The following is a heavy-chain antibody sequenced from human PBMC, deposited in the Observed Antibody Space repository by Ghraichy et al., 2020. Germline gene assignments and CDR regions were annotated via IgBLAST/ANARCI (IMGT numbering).Heavy chain of an antibody. Sequence: GGSLRLSCAASGFTFSSYSMNWVRQAPGKGLEWVSYISSSSSTIYYADSVKGRFTISRDNAKNSLYLQMNSLRDEDTAVYYCARGGHDYIWGSYRYIFDYWGQGTLVTVSS. V-gene: IGHV3-48*02. D-gene: IGHD3-16*02. CDR2: ISSSSSTI. J-gene: IGHJ4*02. CDR3: ARGGHDYIWGSYRYIFDY. CDR1: GFTFSSYS.